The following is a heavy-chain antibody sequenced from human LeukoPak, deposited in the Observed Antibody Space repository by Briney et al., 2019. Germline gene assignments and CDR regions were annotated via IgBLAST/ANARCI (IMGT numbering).Heavy chain of an antibody. CDR3: ARDLGGYPFFMDV. Sequence: SETLSLTCSVSGGSTRSGRHHWAWVRQPPGKGLEFIGSLDESGRPYYNAPLKSRVTISEDSSGKQFSLNLSSVTAADTAVNYCARDLGGYPFFMDVWGRGTTVIVSS. V-gene: IGHV4-39*07. CDR1: GGSTRSGRHH. D-gene: IGHD2-15*01. J-gene: IGHJ6*03. CDR2: LDESGRP.